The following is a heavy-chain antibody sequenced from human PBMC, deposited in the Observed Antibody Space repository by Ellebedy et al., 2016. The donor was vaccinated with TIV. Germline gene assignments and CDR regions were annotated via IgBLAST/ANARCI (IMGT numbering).Heavy chain of an antibody. CDR2: IYSGGST. V-gene: IGHV3-53*01. Sequence: GESLKISCAASGFTVSSNYMSWVRQAPGKGLEWVSVIYSGGSTYYADSVKGRFTISRDNSKNTLYLQMNSLRAEDTAVYYCARGARGGDYVNYWGQGTLVTVSS. CDR3: ARGARGGDYVNY. CDR1: GFTVSSNY. J-gene: IGHJ4*02. D-gene: IGHD4-17*01.